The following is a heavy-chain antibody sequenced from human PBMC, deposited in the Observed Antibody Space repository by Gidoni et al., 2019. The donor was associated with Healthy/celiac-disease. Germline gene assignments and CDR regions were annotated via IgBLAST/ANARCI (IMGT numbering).Heavy chain of an antibody. D-gene: IGHD3-9*01. CDR2: IKSKTDGGTT. J-gene: IGHJ4*02. Sequence: EVQLVESGGGLVKPGGSLRLSCAASGFTFSNAWMSWVRQAPGKGLEWVGRIKSKTDGGTTDYAAPVKGRFTISRDDSKNTLYLQMNSLKTEDTAVYYCTTESMYYDILTGYYSPEDYWGQGTLVTVSS. V-gene: IGHV3-15*01. CDR3: TTESMYYDILTGYYSPEDY. CDR1: GFTFSNAW.